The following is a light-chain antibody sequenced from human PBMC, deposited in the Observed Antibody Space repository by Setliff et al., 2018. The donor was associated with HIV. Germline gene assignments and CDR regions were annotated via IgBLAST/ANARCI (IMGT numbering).Light chain of an antibody. CDR1: NSDIGSHDY. Sequence: QSALAQPASVSGSPGQSITISCSGTNSDIGSHDYVSWYQQHPGKAPKLIIFSVTYRPSGVSDRFSGSKSGNTASLTISGLQPEDEADYYCASHRDTNTREGFGTGTKGTVL. CDR2: SVT. J-gene: IGLJ1*01. CDR3: ASHRDTNTREG. V-gene: IGLV2-14*03.